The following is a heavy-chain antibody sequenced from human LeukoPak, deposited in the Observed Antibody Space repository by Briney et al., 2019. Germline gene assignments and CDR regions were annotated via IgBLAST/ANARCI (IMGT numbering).Heavy chain of an antibody. V-gene: IGHV3-53*05. CDR3: ARNWFDP. J-gene: IGHJ5*02. CDR1: GFTVSSDY. CDR2: IYSGGST. Sequence: GGSLRLSCAASGFTVSSDYMSWVRQAPGKGLEWVSVIYSGGSTYYADSVKGRLTISRDKSKNTVYLQMNSLRFEDTAMYYCARNWFDPWGQGTLVTVSS.